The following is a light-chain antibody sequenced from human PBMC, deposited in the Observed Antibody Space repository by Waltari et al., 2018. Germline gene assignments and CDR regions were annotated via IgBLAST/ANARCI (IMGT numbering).Light chain of an antibody. CDR3: QQYYTDWT. CDR2: KAS. J-gene: IGKJ1*01. CDR1: QRISYW. V-gene: IGKV1-5*03. Sequence: DIEMTQSPSTLSASVGDRVTITCRASQRISYWLAWYQQKPGKAPKLRVYKASTLESGVPSRFSGSGSGTEFTLTISSLQPDDFATYYCQQYYTDWTFGQGTKVEIK.